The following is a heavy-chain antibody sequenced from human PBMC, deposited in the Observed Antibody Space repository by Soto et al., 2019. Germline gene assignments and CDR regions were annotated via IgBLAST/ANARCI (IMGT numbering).Heavy chain of an antibody. J-gene: IGHJ6*02. D-gene: IGHD2-2*01. Sequence: SVKVSCKASGGTFSSYAISWVRQAPGQGLEWMGGIIPIFGTVNYAQKFQGRVTITADESTSTAYMELSSLRSEDTAVYYCARHDCISSSCYYYYYYGMDVWGQGTTVTVSS. V-gene: IGHV1-69*13. CDR2: IIPIFGTV. CDR3: ARHDCISSSCYYYYYYGMDV. CDR1: GGTFSSYA.